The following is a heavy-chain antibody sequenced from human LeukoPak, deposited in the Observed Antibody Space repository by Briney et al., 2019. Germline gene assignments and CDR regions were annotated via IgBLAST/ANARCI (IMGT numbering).Heavy chain of an antibody. CDR2: MNPNSGNT. Sequence: EASVKVSCKAFGYTFTSYGISWVRQAPGQGLEWMGWMNPNSGNTGYAQKFQGRVTITRNTSISTAYMELSSLRSEDTAVYYCARVRYSSGTSWGQGTLVTVSS. J-gene: IGHJ4*02. CDR1: GYTFTSYG. CDR3: ARVRYSSGTS. D-gene: IGHD6-25*01. V-gene: IGHV1-8*03.